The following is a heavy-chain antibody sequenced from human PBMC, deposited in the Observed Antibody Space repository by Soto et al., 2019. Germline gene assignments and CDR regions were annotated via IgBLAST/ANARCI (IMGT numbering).Heavy chain of an antibody. CDR3: ARDQYSYYVFWSGPLPYYYYGMDV. J-gene: IGHJ6*02. Sequence: GGSLRLSCAASGFTFSSHWMSWVRQAPGKGLEWVANIKQDGSEKYYVDSVKGRFTISRDNAKNSLYLQMNSLRAEDTAVYYCARDQYSYYVFWSGPLPYYYYGMDVGGQGPTVPVSS. CDR2: IKQDGSEK. CDR1: GFTFSSHW. V-gene: IGHV3-7*01. D-gene: IGHD3-3*01.